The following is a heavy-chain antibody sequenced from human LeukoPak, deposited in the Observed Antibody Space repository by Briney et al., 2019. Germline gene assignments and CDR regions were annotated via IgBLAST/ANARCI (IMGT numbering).Heavy chain of an antibody. CDR2: INHSGST. CDR3: ARVGKYYYDSSGYSPDFQH. Sequence: SETLSLTCAVYGGSFSGYCWSWIRQPPGKGLEWIGEINHSGSTNYNPSPKSRVTISVDTSKNQFSLKLSSVTAADTAVYYCARVGKYYYDSSGYSPDFQHWGQGTLVTVSS. V-gene: IGHV4-34*01. J-gene: IGHJ1*01. CDR1: GGSFSGYC. D-gene: IGHD3-22*01.